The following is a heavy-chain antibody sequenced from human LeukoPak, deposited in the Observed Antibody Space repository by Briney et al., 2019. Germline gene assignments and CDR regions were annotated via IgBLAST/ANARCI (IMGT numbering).Heavy chain of an antibody. CDR1: GGSISSIIYY. D-gene: IGHD6-13*01. Sequence: SETLSLTCTVSGGSISSIIYYWGWIRQPPGKGLEWIGTIYYSGSTYYNVSLKSRVTISVDTSRNQFSLNLSSVTAADTAVYYCARASSYSSNYIDYWGQGTLVTVSS. CDR3: ARASSYSSNYIDY. CDR2: IYYSGST. J-gene: IGHJ4*02. V-gene: IGHV4-39*01.